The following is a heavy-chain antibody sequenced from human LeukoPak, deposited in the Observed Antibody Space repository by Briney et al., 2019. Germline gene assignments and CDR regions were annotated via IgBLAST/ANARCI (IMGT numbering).Heavy chain of an antibody. D-gene: IGHD1-1*01. CDR2: INPNSGGT. V-gene: IGHV1-2*02. CDR3: ARARTGTTDY. J-gene: IGHJ4*02. CDR1: GYTFTGYY. Sequence: ASVKVSCKASGYTFTGYYMHWVRQAPGQGLEWMGWINPNSGGTNYAQKFQGRVTMTRDTSITTAYMELTRLRSDDTALYYCARARTGTTDYWGQGTLVTVSS.